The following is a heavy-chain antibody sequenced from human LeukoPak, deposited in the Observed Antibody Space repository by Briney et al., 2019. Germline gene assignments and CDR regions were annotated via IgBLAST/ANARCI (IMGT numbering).Heavy chain of an antibody. CDR1: GFTVSSNY. V-gene: IGHV3-53*01. CDR2: FYSGGRT. D-gene: IGHD1-26*01. CDR3: AREFRKWELWYYFDY. Sequence: RGSLRLSCAASGFTVSSNYMNWVRQAPGKGLEWVSVFYSGGRTHYADSVKGRFTNSRDNSKNTLYLQMNSLRAEDPAVYYCAREFRKWELWYYFDYLGQRALVTDSS. J-gene: IGHJ4*02.